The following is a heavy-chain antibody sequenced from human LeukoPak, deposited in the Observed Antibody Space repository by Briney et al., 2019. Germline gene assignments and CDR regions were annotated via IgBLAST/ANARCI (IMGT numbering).Heavy chain of an antibody. CDR1: AYTCTNYD. D-gene: IGHD3-22*01. CDR2: ISAYTGIT. V-gene: IGHV1-18*01. CDR3: ARTSSDYYLFDY. J-gene: IGHJ4*02. Sequence: ASVKLSCKASAYTCTNYDISWVRQAPGQGPEWMGWISAYTGITDCAPNNQARVTMTTDTSTRTAYMEIMSLRSDDTSVYYCARTSSDYYLFDYWGQGTLVTVSS.